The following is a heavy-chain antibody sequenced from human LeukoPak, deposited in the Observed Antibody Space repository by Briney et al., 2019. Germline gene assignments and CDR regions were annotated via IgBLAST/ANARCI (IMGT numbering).Heavy chain of an antibody. V-gene: IGHV3-30*14. CDR1: GFTFSSYA. CDR2: ISYDGSNK. D-gene: IGHD6-19*01. Sequence: GGSLRLSCAASGFTFSSYAMHWVRQAPGKGLGWVAVISYDGSNKYYADSVKGRFTISRDNSKNTLYLQMNSLRGEDTAVYYCARQAVSGYWYFALWGRGTLVTVSS. CDR3: ARQAVSGYWYFAL. J-gene: IGHJ2*01.